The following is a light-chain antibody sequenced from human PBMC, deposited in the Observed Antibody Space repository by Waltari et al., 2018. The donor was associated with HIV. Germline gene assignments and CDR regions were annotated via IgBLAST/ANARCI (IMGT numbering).Light chain of an antibody. CDR3: TSYAGINPVA. Sequence: QSALTQPPSASGSPGQSVTISCTGTSSDVARYDYVSWYQQHPGKAPKLLSYEVNKRPSGVPDRFSGSKSGNTASLTVSGLQAEDEAEYSCTSYAGINPVAFGGGTKLTVL. J-gene: IGLJ2*01. CDR1: SSDVARYDY. V-gene: IGLV2-8*01. CDR2: EVN.